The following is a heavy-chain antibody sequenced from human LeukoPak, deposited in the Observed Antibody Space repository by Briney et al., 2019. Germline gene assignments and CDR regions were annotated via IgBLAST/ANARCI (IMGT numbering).Heavy chain of an antibody. CDR2: MNPNNGNT. J-gene: IGHJ1*01. D-gene: IGHD6-19*01. CDR3: SRGEPVAGTHKYFQH. V-gene: IGHV1-8*01. CDR1: GYTFTSYD. Sequence: GASVKVSCKASGYTFTSYDINWVRQATGQGLEWMGWMNPNNGNTDYAQTFQGRVTLTRNTSISTAYMELSSLRSEDTAVYYCSRGEPVAGTHKYFQHWGQGTLVTVSS.